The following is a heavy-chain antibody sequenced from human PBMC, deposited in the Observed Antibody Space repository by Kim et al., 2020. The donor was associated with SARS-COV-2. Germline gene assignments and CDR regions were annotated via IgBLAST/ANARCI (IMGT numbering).Heavy chain of an antibody. D-gene: IGHD3-16*01. CDR3: ARAFIMTAAFDI. J-gene: IGHJ3*02. Sequence: TYNPSLKSRVTISVDKSKNQFSLKLSSVTAADTAVYYCARAFIMTAAFDIWGQGTMVTVSS. V-gene: IGHV4-4*02.